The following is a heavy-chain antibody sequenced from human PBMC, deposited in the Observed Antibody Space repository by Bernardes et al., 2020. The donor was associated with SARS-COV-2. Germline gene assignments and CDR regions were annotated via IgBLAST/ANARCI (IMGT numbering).Heavy chain of an antibody. CDR3: ARVRSGSSWGFDH. CDR2: IYSGGTT. D-gene: IGHD6-6*01. J-gene: IGHJ4*02. CDR1: VSTNY. Sequence: GGSLRLSCVATVSTNYMSWVRQAPGKGLEWVSAIYSGGTTYYADSVKGRFTISRDNSKNTLFLQMNSLRAEDTAVYYCARVRSGSSWGFDHWGQGTLVTVSS. V-gene: IGHV3-53*01.